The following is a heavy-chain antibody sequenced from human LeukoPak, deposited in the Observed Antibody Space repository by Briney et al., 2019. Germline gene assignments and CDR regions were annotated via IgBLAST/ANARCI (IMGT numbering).Heavy chain of an antibody. V-gene: IGHV3-23*01. CDR2: ISISGSKT. J-gene: IGHJ4*02. CDR3: ANEIRPNDY. CDR1: EFDFSSHA. D-gene: IGHD4-17*01. Sequence: GGSLRLSCAASEFDFSSHAMTWVRQAPGKGLEWVSAISISGSKTYYADSVKGRFTISRDNSKDTLYLQMNSLRAEDTAVYYCANEIRPNDYWGQGTQVTVSS.